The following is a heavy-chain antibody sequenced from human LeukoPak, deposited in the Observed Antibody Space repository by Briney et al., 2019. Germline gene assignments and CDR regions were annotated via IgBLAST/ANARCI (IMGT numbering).Heavy chain of an antibody. CDR1: GGSFSRYY. CDR2: INHSGST. V-gene: IGHV4-34*01. J-gene: IGHJ4*02. CDR3: ARGTRGNWNYPFDY. D-gene: IGHD1-7*01. Sequence: SETLSLTCAVYGGSFSRYYWSWIRQPPGKGLEWIGEINHSGSTNYNPSLKSRVTISVDTSKNQFSLKLSSVTAADTAVYYCARGTRGNWNYPFDYWGQGTLVTVSS.